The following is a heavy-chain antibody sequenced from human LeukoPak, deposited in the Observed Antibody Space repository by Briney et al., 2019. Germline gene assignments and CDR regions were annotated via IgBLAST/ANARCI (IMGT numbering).Heavy chain of an antibody. CDR3: AKDDVWGSYRYPSGTTD. CDR2: ISGSGGST. CDR1: GFTFSSYA. V-gene: IGHV3-23*01. D-gene: IGHD3-16*02. Sequence: GGSLRLSCAASGFTFSSYAMSWVRQAPGKGLEWVSAISGSGGSTYYADSAKGRFTISRDNSKNTLYLQMNSLRAEDTAVYYCAKDDVWGSYRYPSGTTDWGQGTLVTVSS. J-gene: IGHJ4*02.